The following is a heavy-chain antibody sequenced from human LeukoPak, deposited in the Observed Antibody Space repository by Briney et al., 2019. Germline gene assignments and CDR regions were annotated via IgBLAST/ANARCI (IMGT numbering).Heavy chain of an antibody. D-gene: IGHD2-2*01. CDR2: INHSGST. Sequence: SETLSLTCAVYGGSFSGYYWSWIRQPPGKGLEWIGEINHSGSTNYNPSLKSRVTISVDTSKNQFSLKLSSVTAADTAVYYCARVGYCSSTSCCEDMDVWGKGTTVTVSS. V-gene: IGHV4-34*01. CDR1: GGSFSGYY. CDR3: ARVGYCSSTSCCEDMDV. J-gene: IGHJ6*03.